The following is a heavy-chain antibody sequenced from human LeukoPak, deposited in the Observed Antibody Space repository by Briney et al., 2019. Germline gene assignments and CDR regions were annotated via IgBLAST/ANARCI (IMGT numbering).Heavy chain of an antibody. J-gene: IGHJ4*02. CDR2: IIPIFGTA. CDR1: GGTFSSYA. CDR3: AESLYYYDSSGQYFDY. Sequence: ASVKVSCKASGGTFSSYAISWVRQAPGQGLEWMGGIIPIFGTANYAQKFQGRVTITADESTSTAYMELSSLRSEDTAVYYCAESLYYYDSSGQYFDYWGQGTLVTVPS. D-gene: IGHD3-22*01. V-gene: IGHV1-69*13.